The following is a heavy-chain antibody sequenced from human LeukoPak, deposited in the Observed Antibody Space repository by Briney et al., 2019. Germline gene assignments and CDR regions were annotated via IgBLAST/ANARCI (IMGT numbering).Heavy chain of an antibody. CDR1: GGSISSSSYY. CDR2: IYYSGST. Sequence: SETLSLTCTVSGGSISSSSYYWGWIRQPPGKGLEWIGNIYYSGSTYYNPSLKSRVTISVDTSKKQFSLKLSSVTAADTAVYYCATYYCGGDCCSGYFDYWGQGTLVTVSS. J-gene: IGHJ4*02. V-gene: IGHV4-39*01. D-gene: IGHD2-21*02. CDR3: ATYYCGGDCCSGYFDY.